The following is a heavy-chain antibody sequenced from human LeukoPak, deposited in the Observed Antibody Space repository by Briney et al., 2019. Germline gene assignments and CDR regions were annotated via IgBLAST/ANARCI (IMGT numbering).Heavy chain of an antibody. CDR3: ARDLEVSTIGYFDY. Sequence: SETLSLTCTVSGGSISSYYWSWIRQPAGKGLEWIGRIYTSGSTNYNPSLKSRVTISVETSKNQFSLKLNSVTAADTAVYYCARDLEVSTIGYFDYWGQGALVTVSS. D-gene: IGHD5/OR15-5a*01. CDR2: IYTSGST. CDR1: GGSISSYY. V-gene: IGHV4-4*07. J-gene: IGHJ4*02.